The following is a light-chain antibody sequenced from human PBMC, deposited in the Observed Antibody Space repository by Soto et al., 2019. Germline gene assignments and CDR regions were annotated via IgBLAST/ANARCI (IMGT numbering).Light chain of an antibody. J-gene: IGKJ1*01. Sequence: EILMTQSPATVSASPGESATLSCRASQNIYYNVAWYQHRPGHAPXXLIYRASTRAPGVPARFSGSGSGTEFTLTICSMKPEDFTVYSCLQYHNLWAFGQGTKVDIK. CDR2: RAS. V-gene: IGKV3-15*01. CDR1: QNIYYN. CDR3: LQYHNLWA.